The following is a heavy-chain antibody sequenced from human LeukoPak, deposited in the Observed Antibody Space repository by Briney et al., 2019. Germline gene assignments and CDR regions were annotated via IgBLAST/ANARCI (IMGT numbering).Heavy chain of an antibody. D-gene: IGHD5-24*01. V-gene: IGHV4-39*07. CDR3: ARYKVATTRYGAFDI. CDR2: IYYSGST. CDR1: GGSISSSSYY. Sequence: SETLSLTCTVSGGSISSSSYYWGWIRQPPGKGLEWIGSIYYSGSTYYNPSLESRVTISVDTSKNQFSLKLSSVTAADTAVYYCARYKVATTRYGAFDIWGQGTMVTVSS. J-gene: IGHJ3*02.